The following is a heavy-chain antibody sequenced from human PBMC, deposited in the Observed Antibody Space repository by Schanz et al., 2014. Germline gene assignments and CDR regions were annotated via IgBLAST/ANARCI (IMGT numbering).Heavy chain of an antibody. D-gene: IGHD5-18*01. V-gene: IGHV1-2*06. CDR1: GYFFSSYG. CDR3: ARDPYPIGAMVSRFLAY. CDR2: INPNSGGT. J-gene: IGHJ4*02. Sequence: QVQLVQSEAAVKKPGASVKVSCKASGYFFSSYGISWVRQAPGQGLEWMGRINPNSGGTNYAQKFQGRVTMTRDTSISTAYMELSRLRSDDTAVYYCARDPYPIGAMVSRFLAYWGQGTLVTVSS.